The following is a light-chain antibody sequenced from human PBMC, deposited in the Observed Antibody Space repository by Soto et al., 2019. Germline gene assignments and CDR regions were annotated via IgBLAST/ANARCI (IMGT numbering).Light chain of an antibody. CDR3: SSYTSSSTPYV. J-gene: IGLJ1*01. V-gene: IGLV2-14*01. Sequence: QSPLTQPPSPSGSTGQSITVCCTLTSSHVGGYNYVSWYQQHPGKAPKLMIYDVSNRPSGVSNRFSGSKSGNTASLTISGLQAEDEADYYCSSYTSSSTPYVFGTGTKVTVL. CDR2: DVS. CDR1: SSHVGGYNY.